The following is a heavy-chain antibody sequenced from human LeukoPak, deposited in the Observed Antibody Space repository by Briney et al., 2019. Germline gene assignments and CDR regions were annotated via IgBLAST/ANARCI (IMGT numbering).Heavy chain of an antibody. D-gene: IGHD6-13*01. CDR2: ISVYNSSS. J-gene: IGHJ1*01. Sequence: GASVKVSCKASDYSFTSDTITWVRQAPGQGLEWMGWISVYNSSSNYAQKIQDRVTMTTDTSTNTAYMELRSLRSDDTAVYYCARLTWKAAGIRTLQHWGQGTLVTVSS. CDR1: DYSFTSDT. V-gene: IGHV1-18*01. CDR3: ARLTWKAAGIRTLQH.